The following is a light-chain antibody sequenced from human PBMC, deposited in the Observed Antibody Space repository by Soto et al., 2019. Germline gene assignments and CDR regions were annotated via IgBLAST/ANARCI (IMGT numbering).Light chain of an antibody. CDR3: QQYNNWPLT. CDR2: GAS. J-gene: IGKJ5*01. Sequence: EIVMTQSPATLSVSPGERATLSCRASQSVSSNLAWYQQKPGQAPRLLIYGASTRATGIPARFSGSGSGTEFTLTISSLQSEDFAVYYWQQYNNWPLTFGQGTRLEIK. V-gene: IGKV3-15*01. CDR1: QSVSSN.